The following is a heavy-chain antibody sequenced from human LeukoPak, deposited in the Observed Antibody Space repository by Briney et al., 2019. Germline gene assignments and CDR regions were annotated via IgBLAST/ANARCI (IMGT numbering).Heavy chain of an antibody. D-gene: IGHD3-10*01. CDR2: IILILGIA. Sequence: ASVKVSCKASGGTFSSYAISWVRQAPGQGLEWMGRIILILGIANYAQKFQGRVTITADKSTSTAYMELSSLRSEDTAVYYCARLYEITMVRRSKDAFDIWGQGTMVTVSS. J-gene: IGHJ3*02. CDR3: ARLYEITMVRRSKDAFDI. CDR1: GGTFSSYA. V-gene: IGHV1-69*04.